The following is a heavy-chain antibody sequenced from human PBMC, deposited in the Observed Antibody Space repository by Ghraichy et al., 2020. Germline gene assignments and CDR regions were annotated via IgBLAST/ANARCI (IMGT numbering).Heavy chain of an antibody. CDR3: AAPRAGTTSVDYYYMDV. CDR2: IVVGSGNT. V-gene: IGHV1-58*01. Sequence: SVKVSCKASGFTFTSSAVQWVRQARGQRLEWIGWIVVGSGNTNYAQKFQERVTITRDMSTSTAYMELSSLRSEDTAVYYCAAPRAGTTSVDYYYMDVWGKGTTVTVSS. J-gene: IGHJ6*03. CDR1: GFTFTSSA. D-gene: IGHD1-1*01.